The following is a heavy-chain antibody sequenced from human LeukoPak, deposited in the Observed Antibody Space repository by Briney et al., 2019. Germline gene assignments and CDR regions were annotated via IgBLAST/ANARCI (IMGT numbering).Heavy chain of an antibody. Sequence: GGSLRLSCAASGFTFSSYWMSWVRQAPGKGLEWVANIKQDGSEKYYVDSVKGRFTISRDNAKNSLYLQMNSLRAEDTAVYYCATGITGSNRVGYFDYWGQGTLVSVSS. CDR3: ATGITGSNRVGYFDY. D-gene: IGHD1-20*01. V-gene: IGHV3-7*01. CDR2: IKQDGSEK. J-gene: IGHJ4*02. CDR1: GFTFSSYW.